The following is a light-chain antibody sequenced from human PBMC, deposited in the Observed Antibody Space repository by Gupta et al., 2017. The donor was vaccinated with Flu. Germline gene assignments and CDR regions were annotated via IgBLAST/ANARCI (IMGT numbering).Light chain of an antibody. J-gene: IGLJ2*01. CDR2: QDK. CDR1: KLGEKF. CDR3: QAWDSSTVV. V-gene: IGLV3-1*01. Sequence: SYDLTQPPSVSVSPGRTASITCSGPKLGEKFVCWYQQKPSQSPVLVIFQDKKRPSGIPERFSGSNYGNTETLTSSGTLAMDESDYFCQAWDSSTVVFGGWTKLTVL.